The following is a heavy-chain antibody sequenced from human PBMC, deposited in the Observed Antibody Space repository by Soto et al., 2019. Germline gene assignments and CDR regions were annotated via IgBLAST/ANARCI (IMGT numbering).Heavy chain of an antibody. Sequence: PGGSLRLSCAASGFTFSSYGMSWVRQAPGKGLEWVSVISDGGGSTFYADSVKGRFTSSRDNAKNTLYLQMNSLRAEDTAVYYCARNWNGVDYWGQGTLVTVSS. V-gene: IGHV3-23*01. CDR3: ARNWNGVDY. CDR2: ISDGGGST. D-gene: IGHD1-1*01. CDR1: GFTFSSYG. J-gene: IGHJ4*02.